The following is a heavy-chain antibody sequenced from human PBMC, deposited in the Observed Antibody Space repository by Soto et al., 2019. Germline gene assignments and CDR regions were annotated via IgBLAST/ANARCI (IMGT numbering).Heavy chain of an antibody. J-gene: IGHJ4*02. Sequence: QVQLVQSGTEVKKPGASVTVSCKTYGYTFTNYGISWVRQAPGQGPEWMGWISGYNGNTDYAQNLQDRVTMTTDTSTSTAYMELRSLRSDATAVYYCAIVRYCRGGGGHSNPLDYWCQGTLVTVSS. D-gene: IGHD2-15*01. V-gene: IGHV1-18*01. CDR3: AIVRYCRGGGGHSNPLDY. CDR2: ISGYNGNT. CDR1: GYTFTNYG.